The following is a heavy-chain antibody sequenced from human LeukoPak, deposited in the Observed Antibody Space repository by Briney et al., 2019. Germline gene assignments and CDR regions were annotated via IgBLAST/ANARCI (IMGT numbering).Heavy chain of an antibody. CDR3: ARGIPTTGHDY. V-gene: IGHV4-38-2*01. CDR2: VFHTGSS. CDR1: GYSISSGYY. D-gene: IGHD4-11*01. J-gene: IGHJ4*02. Sequence: PSETLSLTCAVSGYSISSGYYWGWIRQPPGKGPEWIGSVFHTGSSYYIPSLKRRVTISVDTSKNQFSLEVSSVTAADTAIYYCARGIPTTGHDYWGPGALVTVSS.